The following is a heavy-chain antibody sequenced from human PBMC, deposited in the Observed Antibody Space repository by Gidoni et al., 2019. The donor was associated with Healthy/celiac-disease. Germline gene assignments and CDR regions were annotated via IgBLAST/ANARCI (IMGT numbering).Heavy chain of an antibody. V-gene: IGHV3-23*01. Sequence: EVQLLESGGGLVQPGGSLRLSCAASGFTFSSYAMSWVRQAPGKGLEWVSAISGSGGSTYYADSVKCRFTISRDNSKNTLYLQMNSLRAEDTAVYYCAKYSSGCVDCIEFNFDYWGQGTLVTVSS. CDR1: GFTFSSYA. CDR2: ISGSGGST. D-gene: IGHD2-15*01. CDR3: AKYSSGCVDCIEFNFDY. J-gene: IGHJ4*02.